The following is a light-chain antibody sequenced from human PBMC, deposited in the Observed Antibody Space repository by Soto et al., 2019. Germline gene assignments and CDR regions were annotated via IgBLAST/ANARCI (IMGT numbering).Light chain of an antibody. V-gene: IGKV3-20*01. CDR2: GAS. Sequence: EIVLTQSPGTLSLSPGERATLSCRASQSVSSSYLAWYQQKPGQAPRLLSYGASSRGTGIPDRFSGSGSGTDFTLTISSLEPEDVAVYYCQQYGSSPPWTFGQGTKVEI. CDR1: QSVSSSY. CDR3: QQYGSSPPWT. J-gene: IGKJ1*01.